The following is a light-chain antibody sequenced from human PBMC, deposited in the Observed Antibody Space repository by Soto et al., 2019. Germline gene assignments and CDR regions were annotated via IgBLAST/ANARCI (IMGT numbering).Light chain of an antibody. Sequence: QSALTQPASVSGSPGQAITISCTGTSSDVGGYNYVSWYQQHTGKAPKLRIYDVSNRSSGVSNRFSGSTSVNTTSLTISGRQAEDEADYYCSSYTSSSTLLVVFGTGTKLTVL. CDR3: SSYTSSSTLLVV. J-gene: IGLJ1*01. V-gene: IGLV2-14*01. CDR1: SSDVGGYNY. CDR2: DVS.